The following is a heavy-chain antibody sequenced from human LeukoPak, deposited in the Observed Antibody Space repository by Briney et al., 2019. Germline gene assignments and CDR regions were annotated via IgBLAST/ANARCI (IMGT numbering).Heavy chain of an antibody. V-gene: IGHV1-3*01. CDR1: GYTFTSYG. Sequence: ASVKVSCKASGYTFTSYGISWVRQAPGQRLEWMGWINAGNGNTKYSQKFQGRVTITRDTSASTAYMELSSLRSEDTAVYYCARDYCGGDCYLYYFDYWGQGTLVTVSS. CDR3: ARDYCGGDCYLYYFDY. CDR2: INAGNGNT. D-gene: IGHD2-21*02. J-gene: IGHJ4*02.